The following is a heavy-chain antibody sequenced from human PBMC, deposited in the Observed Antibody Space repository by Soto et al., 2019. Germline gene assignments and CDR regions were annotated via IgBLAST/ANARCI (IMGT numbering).Heavy chain of an antibody. Sequence: SETLSLTCTISGGAIGSHYWTWIRQPAGKGLEWIGRIYSSGSTQYNPSLQSRVTMSLDTSKNQFSLRLESVTAADTAVYYCARGQRFSDWFDPWGQGTLVTVSS. CDR3: ARGQRFSDWFDP. CDR1: GGAIGSHY. J-gene: IGHJ5*02. V-gene: IGHV4-4*07. D-gene: IGHD3-3*01. CDR2: IYSSGST.